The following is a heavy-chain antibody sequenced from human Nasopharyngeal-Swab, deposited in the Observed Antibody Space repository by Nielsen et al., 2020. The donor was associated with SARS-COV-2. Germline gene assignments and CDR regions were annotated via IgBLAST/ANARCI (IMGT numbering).Heavy chain of an antibody. V-gene: IGHV4-38-2*01. CDR1: GDSVTSYY. CDR3: ARHLSDVDSPMVPWFDP. J-gene: IGHJ5*02. Sequence: GSLRLSCAISGDSVTSYYWGWIRQPPGKGLEWIGSMYHSGHTYHNLSLKRRVTISVDTSKNQVSLNLTSVTAADTAVYYCARHLSDVDSPMVPWFDPWGQGTLVTVSS. CDR2: MYHSGHT. D-gene: IGHD3-10*01.